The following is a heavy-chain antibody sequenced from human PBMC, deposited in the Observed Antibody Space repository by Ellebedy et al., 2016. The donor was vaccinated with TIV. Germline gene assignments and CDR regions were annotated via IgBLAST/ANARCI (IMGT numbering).Heavy chain of an antibody. CDR3: ARDPVVLNRWGYYYYYYGMDV. J-gene: IGHJ6*02. V-gene: IGHV4-34*01. D-gene: IGHD2-8*01. CDR1: GFTFNSYW. Sequence: ESLKISXAASGFTFNSYWMSWVRQAPGKGLEWIGEINHSGSTNYNPSLKSRVTISVDTSKNQFSLQLNSVTPEDTAVYYCARDPVVLNRWGYYYYYYGMDVWGQGTTVTVSS. CDR2: INHSGST.